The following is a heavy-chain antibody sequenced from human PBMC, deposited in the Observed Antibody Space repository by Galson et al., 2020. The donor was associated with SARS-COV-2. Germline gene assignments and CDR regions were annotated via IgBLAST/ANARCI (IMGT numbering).Heavy chain of an antibody. D-gene: IGHD6-19*01. CDR1: GFTFDDYT. V-gene: IGHV3-43*01. CDR2: ISWDGGST. J-gene: IGHJ4*02. Sequence: GGSLRLSCAASGFTFDDYTMHWVRQAPGKGLEWVSLISWDGGSTYYADSVKGRFTISRDNSKNSLYLQMNSLRTEDTALYYCAKDIAVAYERSAGFDYWGQGTLVTVSS. CDR3: AKDIAVAYERSAGFDY.